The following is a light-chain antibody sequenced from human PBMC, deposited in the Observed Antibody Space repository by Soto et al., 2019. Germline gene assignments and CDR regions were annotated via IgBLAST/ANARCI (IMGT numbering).Light chain of an antibody. CDR2: EVT. J-gene: IGLJ1*01. V-gene: IGLV2-14*01. Sequence: QSVLTQPASVSGSPGQSITISCTGTSRDIGGYNDVSWYQHHPGKAPQVMIFEVTYRPYGISDRFSGSKSGNVASLTISGLQAEDEADYYCCSYRSGSAPYSVFGTGTKSPS. CDR3: CSYRSGSAPYSV. CDR1: SRDIGGYND.